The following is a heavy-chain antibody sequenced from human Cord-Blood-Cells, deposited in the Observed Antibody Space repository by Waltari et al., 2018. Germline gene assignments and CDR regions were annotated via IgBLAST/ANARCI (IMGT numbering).Heavy chain of an antibody. CDR1: GSTFSSSA. D-gene: IGHD3-22*01. Sequence: QVQLVESGGGVVQPGRSLRLSCAASGSTFSSSAMHWVRQAPGKGLEWVAVISYDGSNKYYADSVKGRFTISRDNSKNTLYLQMNSLRAEDTAVYYCARDPYDSSGYYFDYWGQGTLVTVSS. CDR2: ISYDGSNK. J-gene: IGHJ4*02. V-gene: IGHV3-30-3*01. CDR3: ARDPYDSSGYYFDY.